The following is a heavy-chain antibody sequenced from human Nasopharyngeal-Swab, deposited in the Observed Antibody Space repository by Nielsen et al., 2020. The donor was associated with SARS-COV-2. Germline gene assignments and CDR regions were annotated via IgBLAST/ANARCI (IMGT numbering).Heavy chain of an antibody. CDR2: INTNTGNP. CDR3: ARDHDFWSGYYSWFDP. J-gene: IGHJ5*02. CDR1: GYTFTSYA. D-gene: IGHD3-3*01. Sequence: ASVKVSCKASGYTFTSYAMNWVRQAPGQGLEWMGWINTNTGNPTYAQGFAGRFVFSLDTSVSTAYLQISSLKAEDTAVYYCARDHDFWSGYYSWFDPWGQGTLVTVSS. V-gene: IGHV7-4-1*02.